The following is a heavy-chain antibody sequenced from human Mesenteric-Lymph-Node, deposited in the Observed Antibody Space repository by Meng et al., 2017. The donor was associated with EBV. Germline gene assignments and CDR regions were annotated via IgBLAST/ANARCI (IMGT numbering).Heavy chain of an antibody. D-gene: IGHD5-24*01. J-gene: IGHJ5*02. Sequence: EVQLVESGGGFIQTGVSLRLPCAASGFTVSTNYMSWVRQAPGKGMEWISIIYRGGDTYYADSVKGRFTISRDNSKNTLYLQMNSLRDEDTAVYYCTRVDTDGFHYFVPWGQGTLVTVYS. CDR2: IYRGGDT. CDR1: GFTVSTNY. V-gene: IGHV3-53*01. CDR3: TRVDTDGFHYFVP.